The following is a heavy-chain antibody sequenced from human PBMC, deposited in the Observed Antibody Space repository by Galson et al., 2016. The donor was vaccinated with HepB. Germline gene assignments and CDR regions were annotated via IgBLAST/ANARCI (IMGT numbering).Heavy chain of an antibody. Sequence: TLSLTCAVSDGSISSYSYSWSWIRQPPGKGLEWIGHIYQTGITHYSPSLRSRVTISVDRSKDQFSLKLNSVTAADTAVYYCARGKRPRQWLITKWFDPWGQGTPVTVSA. V-gene: IGHV4-30-2*01. D-gene: IGHD6-19*01. CDR1: DGSISSYSYS. J-gene: IGHJ5*02. CDR3: ARGKRPRQWLITKWFDP. CDR2: IYQTGIT.